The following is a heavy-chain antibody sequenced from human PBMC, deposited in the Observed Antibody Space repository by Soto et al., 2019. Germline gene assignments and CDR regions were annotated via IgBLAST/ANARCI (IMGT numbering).Heavy chain of an antibody. D-gene: IGHD4-17*01. V-gene: IGHV1-69*04. CDR3: ARDLYGDYGWFDP. J-gene: IGHJ5*02. CDR2: IIPILGIA. Sequence: VASVKVSCKASGGTFCSYAISWVRQAPGQGLEWMGRIIPILGIANYAQKFQGRVTITADKSTSTAYMELSSLRSEDTAVYYCARDLYGDYGWFDPWGQGTLVTVSS. CDR1: GGTFCSYA.